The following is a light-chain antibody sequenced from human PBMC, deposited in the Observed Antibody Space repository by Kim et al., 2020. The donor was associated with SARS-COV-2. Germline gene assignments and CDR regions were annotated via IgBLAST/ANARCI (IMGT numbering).Light chain of an antibody. CDR1: QAITNY. V-gene: IGKV1-33*01. Sequence: APLGDSVNITCRERQAITNYLNWSPQKPGKAPTFLIYDASQVETGAPSRFSGSRSGHDFTFNISSLQPEDIATYYCQQYDIVPPTFGQGTRLEIK. CDR2: DAS. J-gene: IGKJ5*01. CDR3: QQYDIVPPT.